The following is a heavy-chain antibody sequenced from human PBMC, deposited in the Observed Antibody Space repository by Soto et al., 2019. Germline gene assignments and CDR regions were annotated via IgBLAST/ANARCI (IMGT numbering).Heavy chain of an antibody. CDR2: IYYSGST. J-gene: IGHJ4*02. D-gene: IGHD5-18*01. V-gene: IGHV4-31*03. CDR3: ASNPVDTAMAADY. Sequence: SETLSLTCTVSGGSISSGGYYWSWIRQHPGKGLEWIGYIYYSGSTYYNPSLKSRVTISVDTSKNQFSLKLSSVTAADTAVYYCASNPVDTAMAADYWGQGTLVTVSS. CDR1: GGSISSGGYY.